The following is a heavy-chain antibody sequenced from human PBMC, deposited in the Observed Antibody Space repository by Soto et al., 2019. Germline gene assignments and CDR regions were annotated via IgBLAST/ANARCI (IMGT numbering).Heavy chain of an antibody. Sequence: PSETQSLTCTVSGGSISSYYWSWIRQPPGKGLEWIGEINHSGGTSYNPSLKSRVTISVDTSKSQFSLKLTSVTAADRAVYYCARGYSSSWYSHYYYYGMDVWGQGTTVTVSS. CDR1: GGSISSYY. D-gene: IGHD6-13*01. CDR3: ARGYSSSWYSHYYYYGMDV. V-gene: IGHV4-34*01. CDR2: INHSGGT. J-gene: IGHJ6*02.